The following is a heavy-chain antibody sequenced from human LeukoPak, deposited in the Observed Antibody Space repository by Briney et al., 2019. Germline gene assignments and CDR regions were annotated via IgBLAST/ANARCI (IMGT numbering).Heavy chain of an antibody. CDR3: ARGPMLYSSPGGFYFDY. Sequence: NPSETLSLTCAVYGGSFSGYYWSWIRQPPGKGLEWIGEINHSGSTNYNPSLKSRVTISVDTSKNQFSLKLSSVTAADTAVYYCARGPMLYSSPGGFYFDYWGQGTLVTVSS. D-gene: IGHD6-13*01. V-gene: IGHV4-34*01. J-gene: IGHJ4*02. CDR2: INHSGST. CDR1: GGSFSGYY.